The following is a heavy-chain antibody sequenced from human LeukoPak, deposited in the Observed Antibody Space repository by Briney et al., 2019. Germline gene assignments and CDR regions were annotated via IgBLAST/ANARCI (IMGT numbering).Heavy chain of an antibody. D-gene: IGHD5-12*01. J-gene: IGHJ4*02. CDR2: IYYSGST. V-gene: IGHV4-39*01. CDR3: ARLSDSGYDLDY. CDR1: GVSISSSSYY. Sequence: PSETLSLTCTVSGVSISSSSYYWGWLRQPPGMGLEWIGSIYYSGSTYYNPSLKSRVTISVDTSKNQFSLKLSSVTAADTAVYYCARLSDSGYDLDYWGQGTLVTVSS.